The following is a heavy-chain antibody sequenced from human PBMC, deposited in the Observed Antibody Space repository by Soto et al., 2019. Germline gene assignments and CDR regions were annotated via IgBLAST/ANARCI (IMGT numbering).Heavy chain of an antibody. J-gene: IGHJ5*02. CDR1: GGTFSSYA. Sequence: SVKVSCKASGGTFSSYAISWVRQAPGQVLEWMGGIIPIFGTANYAQKFQGRVTITADESTSTAYMELSSLRSEDTAVYYCARDMRAARPGVYNWFDPWGQGTLVTVSS. CDR2: IIPIFGTA. V-gene: IGHV1-69*13. CDR3: ARDMRAARPGVYNWFDP. D-gene: IGHD6-6*01.